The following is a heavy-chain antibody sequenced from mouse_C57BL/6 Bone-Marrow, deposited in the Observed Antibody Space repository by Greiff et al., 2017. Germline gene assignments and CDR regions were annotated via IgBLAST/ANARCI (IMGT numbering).Heavy chain of an antibody. CDR3: ERGAVCSCYVDY. Sequence: EVMLVESGGGLVKPGGSLKLSCAASGFTFSDYGMHWVRQAPEKGLEWVAYISSGSSTIYYADTVKGRFTIARDNAKNTLFLQMTSLRSEDTAMYYCERGAVCSCYVDYWGQGTTLTVSS. V-gene: IGHV5-17*01. J-gene: IGHJ2*01. CDR2: ISSGSSTI. D-gene: IGHD1-1*01. CDR1: GFTFSDYG.